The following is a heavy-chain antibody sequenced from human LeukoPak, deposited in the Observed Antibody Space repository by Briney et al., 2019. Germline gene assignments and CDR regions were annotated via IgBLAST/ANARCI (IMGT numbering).Heavy chain of an antibody. D-gene: IGHD3-10*01. CDR2: IHYSGYT. Sequence: SETLSLTCTVSGGSITSYYWSWIRQPPGKGLEWIGCIHYSGYTNYNPSLKSRVTISVDTSKNHFSLKLSSVTAADTAVYYCARTTMVRGTYYMDVWGKGTTVTISS. J-gene: IGHJ6*03. CDR1: GGSITSYY. CDR3: ARTTMVRGTYYMDV. V-gene: IGHV4-59*01.